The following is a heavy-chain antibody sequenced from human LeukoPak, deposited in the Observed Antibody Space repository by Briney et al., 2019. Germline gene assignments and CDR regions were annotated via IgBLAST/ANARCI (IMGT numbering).Heavy chain of an antibody. D-gene: IGHD2-2*02. V-gene: IGHV3-9*01. CDR1: GITFVGHA. J-gene: IGHJ3*02. CDR3: AADMAAAISESFDI. Sequence: GGSLRLSCAASGITFVGHAMHWVRQAPGKGLEWVSGISWNSASRAYADSVKGRFTIYRDNAKNSLYLQMNSLRPEDTALYHCAADMAAAISESFDIWGQGTMVTVS. CDR2: ISWNSASR.